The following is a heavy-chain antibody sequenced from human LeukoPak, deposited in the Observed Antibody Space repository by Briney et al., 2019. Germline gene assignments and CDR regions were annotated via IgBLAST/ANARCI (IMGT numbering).Heavy chain of an antibody. CDR1: GFTFNNYA. D-gene: IGHD5-18*01. V-gene: IGHV3-23*01. CDR2: ISGSGSNT. Sequence: PGGSLRLSCAASGFTFNNYAMSWVRQAPGKGLEWISVISGSGSNTYFADSVRGRFTISRDNSKNTLYLQMNSLRAEDTAIYYCAKDQYTYGSWYDYWGQGTLVTVSS. CDR3: AKDQYTYGSWYDY. J-gene: IGHJ4*02.